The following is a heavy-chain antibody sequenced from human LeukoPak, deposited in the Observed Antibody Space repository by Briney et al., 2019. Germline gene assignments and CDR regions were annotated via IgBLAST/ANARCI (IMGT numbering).Heavy chain of an antibody. V-gene: IGHV3-23*01. D-gene: IGHD6-6*01. Sequence: EGSLRLSCAASGFTFSSYAMSWVRQAPGKGLEWVSAIRGSGGNTYYADSVKGRFTISRDNSKNTLYLQMNSLRAEDTAVYYCAKDSYSSSAVTFDYWGQGTLVTVSS. CDR2: IRGSGGNT. CDR3: AKDSYSSSAVTFDY. CDR1: GFTFSSYA. J-gene: IGHJ4*02.